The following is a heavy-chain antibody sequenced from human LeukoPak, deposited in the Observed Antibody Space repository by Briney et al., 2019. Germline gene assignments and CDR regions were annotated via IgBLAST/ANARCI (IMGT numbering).Heavy chain of an antibody. CDR1: GGSISSYY. D-gene: IGHD6-19*01. Sequence: SETLSLTCTVSGGSISSYYWSWIRQPPGKGLEWIGYIYYSGSTNYNPSLKSRVTISVDTSKNQFSLKLSSVTAADTAVYYCASMYSSGWYYFAHWGQGNPVTVSS. CDR3: ASMYSSGWYYFAH. V-gene: IGHV4-59*12. J-gene: IGHJ4*02. CDR2: IYYSGST.